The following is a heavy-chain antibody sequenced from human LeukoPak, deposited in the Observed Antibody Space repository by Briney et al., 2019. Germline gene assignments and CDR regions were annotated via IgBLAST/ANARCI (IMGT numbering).Heavy chain of an antibody. V-gene: IGHV3-21*01. CDR2: ISGDSRYI. Sequence: GGSLRLSCAASGFTFSSYSMNWVRQAPGKGLEWISAISGDSRYIYYADSVRGRFTISRDNAENTVYLQMNSLRPEDTAMYYCARNDYYDLGTYHSGFDYWGLGTLVTVSS. J-gene: IGHJ4*02. CDR1: GFTFSSYS. D-gene: IGHD3-10*01. CDR3: ARNDYYDLGTYHSGFDY.